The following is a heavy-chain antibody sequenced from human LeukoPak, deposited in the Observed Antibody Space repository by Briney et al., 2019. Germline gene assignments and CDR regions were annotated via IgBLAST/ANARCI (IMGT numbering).Heavy chain of an antibody. CDR2: INWNGGST. Sequence: GGSLRLSCEASGFTFDAYGMSWVRQAPGKGLEWVSGINWNGGSTGYADSVKGRFTISRDNAKNSLYLQMNSLRAEDTAVYYCARDLEMATIRGAFDIRGQGTMVTVSS. CDR1: GFTFDAYG. CDR3: ARDLEMATIRGAFDI. D-gene: IGHD5-24*01. V-gene: IGHV3-20*04. J-gene: IGHJ3*02.